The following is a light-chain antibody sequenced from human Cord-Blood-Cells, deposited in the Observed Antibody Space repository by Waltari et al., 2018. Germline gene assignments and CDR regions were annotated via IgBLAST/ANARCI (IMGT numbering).Light chain of an antibody. CDR1: QSISSW. Sequence: DIQMTQSPSTLSASVGDRVTITCRASQSISSWLAWYQQNPGKDPKLLIYDASSLESGVPSRFRGSGSGTEFTLTISSLQPDDFATYYCQQYNSYNTFGQGTKLEIK. J-gene: IGKJ2*01. CDR3: QQYNSYNT. V-gene: IGKV1-5*01. CDR2: DAS.